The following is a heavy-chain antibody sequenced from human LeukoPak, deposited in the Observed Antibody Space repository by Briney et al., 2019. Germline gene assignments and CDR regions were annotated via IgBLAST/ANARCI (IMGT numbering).Heavy chain of an antibody. V-gene: IGHV4-61*02. Sequence: PSETLSLTCSVSGGSITSNSFYWSWVRQPAGKGLEWIGRIYYTGSTNYNPSLKSRVTLSVDTSKNQFSLRLNSVTAADTAVYYCARVGYSCGSAYFDYWGQGTLVTVSS. J-gene: IGHJ4*02. CDR2: IYYTGST. D-gene: IGHD5-18*01. CDR1: GGSITSNSFY. CDR3: ARVGYSCGSAYFDY.